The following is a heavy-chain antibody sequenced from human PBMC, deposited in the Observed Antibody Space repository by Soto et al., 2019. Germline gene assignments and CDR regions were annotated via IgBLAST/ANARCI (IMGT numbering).Heavy chain of an antibody. CDR2: LIPIFGTA. J-gene: IGHJ4*02. CDR3: GRDPNYGSGSYPDY. Sequence: QVQLVQSGAEVKKPGSSVKVSCKASGGTFSSYAISWVRQAPGQGLEWMGGLIPIFGTANYAQKFQGRVTITADESTSAAYMELSSMRSEDTAVSYCGRDPNYGSGSYPDYWGQGTLVTVSS. CDR1: GGTFSSYA. D-gene: IGHD3-10*01. V-gene: IGHV1-69*01.